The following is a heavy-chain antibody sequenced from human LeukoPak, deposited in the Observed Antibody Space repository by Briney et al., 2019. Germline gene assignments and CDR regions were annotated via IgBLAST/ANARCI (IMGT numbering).Heavy chain of an antibody. D-gene: IGHD3-9*01. CDR3: ARDPHPGEYFDWLCT. CDR1: GGTFSKYT. V-gene: IGHV1-69*13. Sequence: ASVKVSCKASGGTFSKYTISWVRQRPGQGLEWMGGITPLFGTANYAQKFQGRVTITADESASTAYMELSSLRSEDTAVYYCARDPHPGEYFDWLCTWGQGTLVTVSS. J-gene: IGHJ5*02. CDR2: ITPLFGTA.